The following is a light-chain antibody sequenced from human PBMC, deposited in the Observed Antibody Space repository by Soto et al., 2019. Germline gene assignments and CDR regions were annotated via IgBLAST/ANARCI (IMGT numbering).Light chain of an antibody. Sequence: DVVMTQSPLSLPVTLGQPASISCRSSQSLVSSDGHTYLNWFQQMPGQSPRRLIYKVSNRDSGVPDRFSGSGSGTEFRLKIRRVEAEDVGVYYCMQHTHWPPCTFGQGTKLEIK. CDR1: QSLVSSDGHTY. CDR2: KVS. V-gene: IGKV2-30*01. J-gene: IGKJ2*02. CDR3: MQHTHWPPCT.